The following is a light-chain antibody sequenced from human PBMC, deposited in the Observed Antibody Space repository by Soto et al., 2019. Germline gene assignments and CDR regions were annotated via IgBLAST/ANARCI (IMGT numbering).Light chain of an antibody. V-gene: IGLV2-23*03. J-gene: IGLJ1*01. CDR1: NSDLPNYNS. CDR3: CSYAGGSNV. Sequence: QSALTQPASVSGSPGQSITISCTGTNSDLPNYNSVSWYQQHPGKAPKLMIYEGSKRPSGVSDRFSGSKSGNTASLTISGLQAEDEADYFCCSYAGGSNVFGTGTKVTVL. CDR2: EGS.